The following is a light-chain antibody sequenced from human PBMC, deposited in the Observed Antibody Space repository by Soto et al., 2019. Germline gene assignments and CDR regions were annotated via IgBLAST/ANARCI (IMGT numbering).Light chain of an antibody. CDR2: KAS. CDR3: QEYTDNSGT. Sequence: DIQMTQSPSTLSASVGDRVTITCRASQSISVWLAWYQQKAGKAPNLLIYKASRLESGVPSRFSGSESGTEFTLTITSLQPDDSATYYCQEYTDNSGTFGQGTKVDIK. V-gene: IGKV1-5*03. J-gene: IGKJ1*01. CDR1: QSISVW.